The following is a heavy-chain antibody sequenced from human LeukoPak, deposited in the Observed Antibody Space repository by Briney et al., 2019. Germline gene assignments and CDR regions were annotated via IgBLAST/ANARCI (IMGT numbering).Heavy chain of an antibody. CDR1: GFTFSSYG. V-gene: IGHV3-33*06. J-gene: IGHJ4*02. CDR2: IWYDGSNK. Sequence: GRSLRLSCAASGFTFSSYGMHWVRQAPGKGLEWVAVIWYDGSNKYYADSVKGRFTISRDNSKNTLYLQMNNLRAEDTAVYYCAKGLDWYCSGGSCYNIDYWGQGTLVTVSS. CDR3: AKGLDWYCSGGSCYNIDY. D-gene: IGHD2-15*01.